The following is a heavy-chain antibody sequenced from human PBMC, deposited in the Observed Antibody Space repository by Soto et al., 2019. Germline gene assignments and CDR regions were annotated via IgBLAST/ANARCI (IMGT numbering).Heavy chain of an antibody. CDR3: ARGFRNGFNV. CDR2: ISGPSIYI. CDR1: GFTFSGYS. Sequence: EVQLVESGGGLVKPGGSLRLSCVASGFTFSGYSINWVRQAPGKGLEWVSYISGPSIYIYYADSVKGRFPISRDNAESAVYLQMTSLRAEDTAVYYCARGFRNGFNVWGQGTTVSVSS. D-gene: IGHD2-8*01. J-gene: IGHJ6*02. V-gene: IGHV3-21*01.